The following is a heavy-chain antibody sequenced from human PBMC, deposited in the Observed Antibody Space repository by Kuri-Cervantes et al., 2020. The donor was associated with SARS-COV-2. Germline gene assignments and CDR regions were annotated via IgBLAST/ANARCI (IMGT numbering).Heavy chain of an antibody. CDR3: ASDGVGTSPGDAFDT. J-gene: IGHJ3*02. Sequence: GESLKISCAASGFTLSTYSMAWVRQAPGKGLEWIAYIDSSSSTIYYADSVMGRFTISRDSSHKSVFLQMNRLRVEDTAVYYCASDGVGTSPGDAFDTWGQGTLVTVSS. V-gene: IGHV3-48*01. CDR1: GFTLSTYS. D-gene: IGHD4-23*01. CDR2: IDSSSSTI.